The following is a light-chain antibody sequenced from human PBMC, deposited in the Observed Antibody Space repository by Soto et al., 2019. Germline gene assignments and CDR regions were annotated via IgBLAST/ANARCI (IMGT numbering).Light chain of an antibody. CDR3: QESSSTPLT. V-gene: IGKV1-39*01. CDR2: AAS. Sequence: DIQMTQSPSSLSASVGDRVTITCRASQNIANYLNWYQQKPGKAPQLLIYAASSLRSGVPSRFSGSGSGTDFTLTISSLQPEDFATYYCQESSSTPLTFGGGTKVEIK. CDR1: QNIANY. J-gene: IGKJ4*01.